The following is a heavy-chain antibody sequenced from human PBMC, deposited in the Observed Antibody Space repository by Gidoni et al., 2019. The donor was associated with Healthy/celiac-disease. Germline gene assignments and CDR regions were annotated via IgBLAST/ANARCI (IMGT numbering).Heavy chain of an antibody. CDR2: ISYDGSNK. CDR3: ARDPVATTPYYYYYYMDV. CDR1: GFTFSSYG. V-gene: IGHV3-30*03. J-gene: IGHJ6*03. D-gene: IGHD5-12*01. Sequence: QVQLVESGGGVVQPGRSLRLSCAASGFTFSSYGMHWVRQAPGKGLEWVAVISYDGSNKYYADSVKGRFTISRDNSKNTLYLQMSSLRAEDTAVYFCARDPVATTPYYYYYYMDVWGKGTTVTVSS.